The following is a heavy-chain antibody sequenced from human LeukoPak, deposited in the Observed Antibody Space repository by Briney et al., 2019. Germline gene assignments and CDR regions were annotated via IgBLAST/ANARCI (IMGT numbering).Heavy chain of an antibody. D-gene: IGHD2-15*01. CDR1: GYSFTTYG. CDR3: ARDRVVVAATQDYYYHGMDV. CDR2: ISAYNGNT. J-gene: IGHJ6*02. Sequence: ASVKVSCKASGYSFTTYGVSWVRQAPGQGLEWMGWISAYNGNTNYAQKVQGRVTMTTDTSTSTAYIELRSLRSDDTAVYYCARDRVVVAATQDYYYHGMDVWGQGTTVTVSS. V-gene: IGHV1-18*01.